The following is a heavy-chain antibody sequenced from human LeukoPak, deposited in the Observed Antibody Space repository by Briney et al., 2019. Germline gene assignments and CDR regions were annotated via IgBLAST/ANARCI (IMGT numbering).Heavy chain of an antibody. CDR3: AKDIPPHFEVAGNIDY. V-gene: IGHV3-30*02. CDR1: GFTFSTSW. J-gene: IGHJ4*02. CDR2: IRYDGSNK. Sequence: PGGSLRLSCEASGFTFSTSWMHWVRQAPGKGLEWVAFIRYDGSNKYYADSVKGRFTISRDNSKNTLYLQMNSLRAEDTAVYYCAKDIPPHFEVAGNIDYWGQGTLVTVSS. D-gene: IGHD6-19*01.